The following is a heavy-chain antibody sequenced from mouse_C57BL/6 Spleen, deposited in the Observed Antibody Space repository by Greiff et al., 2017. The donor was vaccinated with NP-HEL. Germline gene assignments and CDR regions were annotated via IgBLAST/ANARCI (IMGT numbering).Heavy chain of an antibody. Sequence: VQLKQSGPVLVKPGASVKMSCKASGYTFTDYYMNWVKQSHGKSPEWIGVINPYNGGTSYNQKFKGKATLTVDKSSHTAYMELNSLTSEDSAVFCCARRGSGTRFDYWGQGTTLTVSS. CDR2: INPYNGGT. J-gene: IGHJ2*01. CDR1: GYTFTDYY. D-gene: IGHD4-1*01. CDR3: ARRGSGTRFDY. V-gene: IGHV1-19*01.